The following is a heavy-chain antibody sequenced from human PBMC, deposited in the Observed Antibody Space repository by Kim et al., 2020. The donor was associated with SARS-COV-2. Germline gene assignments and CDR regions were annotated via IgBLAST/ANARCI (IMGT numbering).Heavy chain of an antibody. CDR2: IYPGDSDT. CDR1: GYSFTSYW. J-gene: IGHJ5*02. D-gene: IGHD6-13*01. CDR3: AGQGWNAAAGTGWFDP. V-gene: IGHV5-51*01. Sequence: GESLKISCKGSGYSFTSYWIGWVRQMPGKGLEWMGIIYPGDSDTRYSPSFQGQVTISADKSISTAYLQWSSLKASDTAMYYCAGQGWNAAAGTGWFDPWGQGTLVTVSS.